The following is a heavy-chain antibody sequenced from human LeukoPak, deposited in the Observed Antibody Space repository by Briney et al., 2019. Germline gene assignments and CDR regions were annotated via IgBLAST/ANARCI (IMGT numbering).Heavy chain of an antibody. CDR1: GGSISSYY. CDR3: ARGGLYGDRIDY. D-gene: IGHD4-17*01. V-gene: IGHV4-59*01. J-gene: IGHJ4*02. CDR2: IYYSGST. Sequence: SETLSLTCTVSGGSISSYYWSWIRQHPGKGLEWIGYIYYSGSTNYNPSLKSRVTISVDTSKNQFSLKLSSVTAADTAVYYCARGGLYGDRIDYWGQGTLVTVSS.